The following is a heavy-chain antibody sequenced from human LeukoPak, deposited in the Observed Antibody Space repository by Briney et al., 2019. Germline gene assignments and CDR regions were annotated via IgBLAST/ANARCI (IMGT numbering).Heavy chain of an antibody. V-gene: IGHV3-23*01. Sequence: GGSLRLSCAASGFNFNSYTMNWVRQAPGKGPEWVSGIGNSGDRTFYADSVKGRFTISRDNSKNTLYLQMNSLRVEDTALYYCAKGGVWGQGIAVTVSS. J-gene: IGHJ6*02. CDR3: AKGGV. CDR1: GFNFNSYT. CDR2: IGNSGDRT.